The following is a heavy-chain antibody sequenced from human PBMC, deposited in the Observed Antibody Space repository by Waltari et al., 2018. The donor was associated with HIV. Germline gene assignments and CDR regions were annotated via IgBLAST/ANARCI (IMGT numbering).Heavy chain of an antibody. D-gene: IGHD7-27*01. V-gene: IGHV4-59*01. Sequence: QVQLQESGPRLVKSSETLSLTCSVSGGAISPYYWSWIRQSPGRGLEWIGYIYYSGSVDDNPSLKSRVTMSVDMSRNQFSLNLTSVTAADTATYYCARTINWADSFDLWGQGTKVIVSS. CDR1: GGAISPYY. CDR3: ARTINWADSFDL. J-gene: IGHJ3*01. CDR2: IYYSGSV.